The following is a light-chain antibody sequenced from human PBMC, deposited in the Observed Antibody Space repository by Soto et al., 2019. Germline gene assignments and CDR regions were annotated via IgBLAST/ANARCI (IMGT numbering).Light chain of an antibody. CDR2: RNN. CDR3: AAWDDSLNGPV. V-gene: IGLV1-44*01. Sequence: QSVLTQPPSASGTPGQRVTVSCSGSSSNIGTNTVSWYQQLPGTAPKLLISRNNQRPSGVPDRFSGSKSGTSASLAISGLQSEDEAEYYCAAWDDSLNGPVFGGGTTLTVL. CDR1: SSNIGTNT. J-gene: IGLJ2*01.